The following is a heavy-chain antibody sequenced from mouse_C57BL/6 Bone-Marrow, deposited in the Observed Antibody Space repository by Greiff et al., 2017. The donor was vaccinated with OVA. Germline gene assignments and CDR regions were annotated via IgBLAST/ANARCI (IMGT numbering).Heavy chain of an antibody. CDR3: ARHGFYGSAMDY. D-gene: IGHD1-1*01. CDR1: GFTFSSYG. Sequence: EVHLVESGGDLVKPGGSLKLSCAASGFTFSSYGMSWVRQTPDKRLEWVATISSGGSYTYYPDSVKGRFTISRDNAKNTLYLQMSSLKSEDTAMYYCARHGFYGSAMDYWGQGTSVTVSS. J-gene: IGHJ4*01. V-gene: IGHV5-6*01. CDR2: ISSGGSYT.